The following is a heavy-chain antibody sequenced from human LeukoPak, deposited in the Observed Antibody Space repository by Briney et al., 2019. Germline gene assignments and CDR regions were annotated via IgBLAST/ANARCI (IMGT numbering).Heavy chain of an antibody. D-gene: IGHD2-2*01. V-gene: IGHV3-30*02. CDR3: AKDLIVVPAAIRIFEEYYYYYMDV. CDR1: GFTFSSYG. Sequence: GGSLRLSCAASGFTFSSYGMHWVRQAPGKGLEWVAFIRYDGSNKYYADSVKGRFTISRDNSKNTLYLQMNSLRAEDTAVYYCAKDLIVVPAAIRIFEEYYYYYMDVWGKGTTVTVSS. J-gene: IGHJ6*03. CDR2: IRYDGSNK.